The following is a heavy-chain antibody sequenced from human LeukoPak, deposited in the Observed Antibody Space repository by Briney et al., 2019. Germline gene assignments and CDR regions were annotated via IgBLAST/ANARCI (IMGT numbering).Heavy chain of an antibody. CDR3: ARERYYDILTGYRYGMDV. CDR2: INPNSGGT. V-gene: IGHV1-2*02. D-gene: IGHD3-9*01. J-gene: IGHJ6*02. CDR1: GYTFTGYY. Sequence: ASVKVSFKASGYTFTGYYMHWVRQAPGQGLEWMGWINPNSGGTNYAQKFQGRVTMTRDTSISTAYMELSRLRSDDTAVYYCARERYYDILTGYRYGMDVWGQGTTVTVSS.